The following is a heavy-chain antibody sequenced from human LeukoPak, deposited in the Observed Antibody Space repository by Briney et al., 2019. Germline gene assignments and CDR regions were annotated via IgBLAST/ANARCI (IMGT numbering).Heavy chain of an antibody. CDR2: INSDGSST. CDR1: GFTVSNNY. J-gene: IGHJ4*02. CDR3: ARVGQAGYVGYPLDY. D-gene: IGHD5-12*01. Sequence: GGSLRLSCAASGFTVSNNYMSWVRQAPGKGLEWVSRINSDGSSTSYADSVKGRFTISRDNAKNTLYLQMNSLRAEDTAVFYCARVGQAGYVGYPLDYRGQGTLVTVSS. V-gene: IGHV3-74*01.